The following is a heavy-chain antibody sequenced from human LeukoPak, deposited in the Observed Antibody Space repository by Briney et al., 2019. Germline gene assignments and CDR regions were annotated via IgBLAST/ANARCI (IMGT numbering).Heavy chain of an antibody. CDR2: ISDSGGST. J-gene: IGHJ4*02. Sequence: HPGGSLRLSCAASGFTFSSYAMSWVRQAPGKGLEWVSAISDSGGSTYYADSVKGRFTISRDNSKNTLYLQMNSLRAEDTAVYYCAKAEQLAPYFDYWGQGTLVTVSS. V-gene: IGHV3-23*01. CDR3: AKAEQLAPYFDY. CDR1: GFTFSSYA. D-gene: IGHD6-6*01.